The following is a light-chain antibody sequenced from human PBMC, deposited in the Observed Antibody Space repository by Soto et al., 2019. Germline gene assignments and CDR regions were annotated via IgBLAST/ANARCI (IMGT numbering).Light chain of an antibody. CDR2: GAS. CDR1: QSVSGN. CDR3: QRYNNWPPIT. V-gene: IGKV3-15*01. Sequence: EIVMTQSPATLSVSPGERATLSCRASQSVSGNLAGYQQKPGQAPRLLIYGASTRATGIPARFSGSGSGTELNLTISSLQSEDFAVYYCQRYNNWPPITFGQGTRLEIK. J-gene: IGKJ5*01.